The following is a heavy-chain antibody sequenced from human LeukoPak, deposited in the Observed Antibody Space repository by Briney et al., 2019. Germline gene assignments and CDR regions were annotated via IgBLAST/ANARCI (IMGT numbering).Heavy chain of an antibody. D-gene: IGHD3-10*01. V-gene: IGHV1-18*01. CDR3: ARASYHGSGSYYALRFDP. CDR1: GYTFSNYG. Sequence: ASVKVSCKASGYTFSNYGISWVRQAPGQGPEWMGWISTYDGATYYPQRLQGRVTMTTDTSTSTAYMELRSLRSDDTAVYYCARASYHGSGSYYALRFDPWGQGTLVTVSS. CDR2: ISTYDGAT. J-gene: IGHJ5*02.